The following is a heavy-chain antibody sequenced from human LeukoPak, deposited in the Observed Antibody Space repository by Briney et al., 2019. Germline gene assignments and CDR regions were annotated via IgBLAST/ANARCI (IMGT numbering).Heavy chain of an antibody. V-gene: IGHV3-43*02. Sequence: GGSLRLXCAASGFTFDDYAMHWVRQAPGKGLEWVSLISGDGGSTYYADSVKGRFTISRDNSKHSLYLQMNSLRTEDTALYSCAKSGREQLVLDYWGQGTLVTVSS. CDR3: AKSGREQLVLDY. CDR2: ISGDGGST. J-gene: IGHJ4*02. D-gene: IGHD6-13*01. CDR1: GFTFDDYA.